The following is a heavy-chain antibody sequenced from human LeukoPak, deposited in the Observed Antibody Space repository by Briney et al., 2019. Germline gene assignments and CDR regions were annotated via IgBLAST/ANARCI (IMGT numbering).Heavy chain of an antibody. J-gene: IGHJ4*02. Sequence: GGSLRLSCTASGFTFSSSGMNWVRQAPGKGLEWVAFIRFDGSTQYYADSVKGRFTVSRDNSKNTLYLQMNSLRDEDTAVYYCATETRGSYSEYWGQGTLLSVSS. D-gene: IGHD1-26*01. CDR3: ATETRGSYSEY. CDR2: IRFDGSTQ. V-gene: IGHV3-30*02. CDR1: GFTFSSSG.